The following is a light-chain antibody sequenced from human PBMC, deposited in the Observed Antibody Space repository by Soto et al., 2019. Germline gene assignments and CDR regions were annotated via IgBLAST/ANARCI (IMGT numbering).Light chain of an antibody. CDR3: QQGYSRPRT. V-gene: IGKV1-39*01. CDR1: QSIRSS. Sequence: DIQMTQSPSSLSAYVGDRVTITCRASQSIRSSLNWYQQKPGKAPNLLIYTTSNLESGVPSRFSGSGSGTDFTLTISRLQPEDFATYFCQQGYSRPRTFGQGTKVE. J-gene: IGKJ1*01. CDR2: TTS.